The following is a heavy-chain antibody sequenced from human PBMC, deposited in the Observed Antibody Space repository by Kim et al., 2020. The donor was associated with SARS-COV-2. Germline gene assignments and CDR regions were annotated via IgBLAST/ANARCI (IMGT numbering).Heavy chain of an antibody. CDR2: ISGSGGST. Sequence: GGSLRLSCAASGFTFSSYAMSWVRQAPGKGLDWVSAISGSGGSTYYADSVKGRFTISRDNFKNTLYLQMNSLRAEDTAVYYCAKDSGNDYGDQLDSWGQGTLVTVSS. CDR3: AKDSGNDYGDQLDS. CDR1: GFTFSSYA. V-gene: IGHV3-23*01. J-gene: IGHJ5*01. D-gene: IGHD4-17*01.